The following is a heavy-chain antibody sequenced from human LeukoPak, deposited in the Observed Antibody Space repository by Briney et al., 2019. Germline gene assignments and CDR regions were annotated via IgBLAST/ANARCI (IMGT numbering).Heavy chain of an antibody. CDR2: ISYDGSNK. CDR3: ARGPGPIAGAKNPFDI. J-gene: IGHJ3*02. CDR1: GFTFSAYA. V-gene: IGHV3-30*01. Sequence: PGRSLRLSCAASGFTFSAYAMHRVRQAPGKGLEWVAVISYDGSNKYYADSVKGRFTISGDKSKDTLYLQMNSLRPEDTAVYYCARGPGPIAGAKNPFDIWGHGTMVTVSS. D-gene: IGHD1-26*01.